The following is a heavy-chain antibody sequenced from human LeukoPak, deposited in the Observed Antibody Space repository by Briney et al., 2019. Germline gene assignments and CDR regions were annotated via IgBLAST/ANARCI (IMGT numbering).Heavy chain of an antibody. CDR3: LLRGGYDQYGDFDY. J-gene: IGHJ4*02. Sequence: SETLSLTCAVYGGSFSGYYWSWIRQPPGKGLEWIGEINHSGSTNYNPSLKSRVTISVDTSKNQFSLKLSSVTAADTAVYYCLLRGGYDQYGDFDYWGQGTLVTVSS. V-gene: IGHV4-34*01. CDR2: INHSGST. CDR1: GGSFSGYY. D-gene: IGHD5-12*01.